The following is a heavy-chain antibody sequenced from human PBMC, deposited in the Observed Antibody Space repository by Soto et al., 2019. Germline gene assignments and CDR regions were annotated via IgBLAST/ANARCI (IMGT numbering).Heavy chain of an antibody. Sequence: QGQLVQSGPEVKKPGASVKVSCKTSGYTFSRYGISWVRQAPGQGLEWMGWISGYNGDTNYAQKVQGRVTMTIDTTTSTAYMELRSLTSHDTAIYYGAEKGQPAYYYTGMDVWGQGTTVTVSS. CDR3: AEKGQPAYYYTGMDV. V-gene: IGHV1-18*01. J-gene: IGHJ6*02. CDR1: GYTFSRYG. CDR2: ISGYNGDT.